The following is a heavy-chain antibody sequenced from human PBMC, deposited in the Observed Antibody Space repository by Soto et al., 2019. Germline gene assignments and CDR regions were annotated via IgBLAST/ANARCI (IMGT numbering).Heavy chain of an antibody. D-gene: IGHD5-18*01. J-gene: IGHJ6*02. CDR1: GGSISSYY. CDR2: IYYSGST. V-gene: IGHV4-59*01. Sequence: QVQLQESGPGLVKPSETLSLTCTVSGGSISSYYWSWIRQPPGKGLEWIGYIYYSGSTNYNPSLKCRVTISVDTSKNQFSLKLSSVTAADTAVYYCARDAGRGYSYGAPGYGMDVWGQGTTVTVSS. CDR3: ARDAGRGYSYGAPGYGMDV.